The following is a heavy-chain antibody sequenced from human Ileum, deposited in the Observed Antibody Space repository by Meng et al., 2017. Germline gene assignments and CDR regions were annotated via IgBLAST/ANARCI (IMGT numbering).Heavy chain of an antibody. V-gene: IGHV3-23*01. CDR3: VKDRESYNSVWDAFDI. CDR1: GFPFNTYA. D-gene: IGHD1-20*01. Sequence: GGSLRLSCAASGFPFNTYAMSWVRQAPGKGLAWVSSIHGNSAGTSYADSLKGRFTISRDDSRNTLYLQMNSLRAEDTAVYYCVKDRESYNSVWDAFDIWGHGTLVTVSS. J-gene: IGHJ3*02. CDR2: IHGNSAGT.